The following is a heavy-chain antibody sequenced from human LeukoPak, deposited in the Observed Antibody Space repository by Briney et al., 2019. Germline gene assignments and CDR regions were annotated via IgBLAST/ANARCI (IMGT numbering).Heavy chain of an antibody. CDR3: ARDLGYDILTGYWGPPGDAFDI. CDR1: GFTFSSYW. Sequence: GGSLRLSCAASGFTFSSYWMSWVRQAPGKGLEWVANIKQDGSEKYYVDSVKGRFTISRDNAKNSLYLQMNSLRAEDTAVYYCARDLGYDILTGYWGPPGDAFDIWGQGTMVTVSS. D-gene: IGHD3-9*01. V-gene: IGHV3-7*01. CDR2: IKQDGSEK. J-gene: IGHJ3*02.